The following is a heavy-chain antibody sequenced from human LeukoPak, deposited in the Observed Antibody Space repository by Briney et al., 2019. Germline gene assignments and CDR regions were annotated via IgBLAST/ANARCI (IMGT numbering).Heavy chain of an antibody. CDR3: AKYVSAKGPPYALDV. V-gene: IGHV3-23*01. CDR2: TSASGGST. CDR1: EFTFSSYA. Sequence: GGSLRLSCAASEFTFSSYAMQWVRQAPGKGLEGVSGTSASGGSTWYADSVKGRFTISRDNSKNTLYLQMNSLRAEDTAVYYCAKYVSAKGPPYALDVWGQGTTVTVSS. J-gene: IGHJ6*02. D-gene: IGHD2/OR15-2a*01.